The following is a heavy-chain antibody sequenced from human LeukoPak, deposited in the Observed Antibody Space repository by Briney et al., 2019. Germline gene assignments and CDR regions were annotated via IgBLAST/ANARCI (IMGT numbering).Heavy chain of an antibody. Sequence: GGSLRLSCAASGFTFSSYEMHWVRQAPGKGLVWVSRINSDGSSTSYADSVKGRFTISRDNAKNTLYLQMNSLRAEDTAVYYCAREGSFGVAVAGTFDYWGQGTLVTVSS. CDR3: AREGSFGVAVAGTFDY. V-gene: IGHV3-74*01. CDR2: INSDGSST. D-gene: IGHD6-19*01. CDR1: GFTFSSYE. J-gene: IGHJ4*02.